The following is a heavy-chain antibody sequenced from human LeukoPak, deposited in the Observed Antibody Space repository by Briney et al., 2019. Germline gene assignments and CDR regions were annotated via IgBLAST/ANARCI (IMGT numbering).Heavy chain of an antibody. Sequence: GGSLRLSCAASGFTFDDYAMHWVRQAPGKGLEWVSGISWNSGSIGYADSVKGRFTISRDNAKNLLYLQMNSLRAEDTAVYYCARGSVRFGEFHYWGQGTLVTVSS. J-gene: IGHJ4*02. CDR2: ISWNSGSI. V-gene: IGHV3-9*01. CDR3: ARGSVRFGEFHY. CDR1: GFTFDDYA. D-gene: IGHD3-10*01.